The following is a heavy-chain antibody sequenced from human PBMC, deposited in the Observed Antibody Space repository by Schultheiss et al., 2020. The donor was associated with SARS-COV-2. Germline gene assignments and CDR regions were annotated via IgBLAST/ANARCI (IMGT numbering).Heavy chain of an antibody. Sequence: GGSLRLSCEASGFTFSSYVMAWVRQAPGKGLEWVSSISSSSSYIYYADSVKGRFTISRDNAKNSLYLQMNSLRAEDTAVYYCAREAADAFDIWGQGTKVTVSS. V-gene: IGHV3-21*01. CDR1: GFTFSSYV. D-gene: IGHD6-13*01. CDR3: AREAADAFDI. CDR2: ISSSSSYI. J-gene: IGHJ3*02.